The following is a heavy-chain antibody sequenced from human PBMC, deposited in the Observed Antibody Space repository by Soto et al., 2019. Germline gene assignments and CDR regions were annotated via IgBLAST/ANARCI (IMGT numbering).Heavy chain of an antibody. CDR3: IRGTLNPGLDY. V-gene: IGHV3-7*01. CDR1: GFTFSSFW. Sequence: EVQVVESGGDLVQPGGSLRLSCEASGFTFSSFWMNWVRQAPGKGLEWVANINEDGSRQTYGDSVKGRFTTSRDNAKNSVYLQMNSLRVEDTAVYYCIRGTLNPGLDYWGQGKLVTVSS. CDR2: INEDGSRQ. J-gene: IGHJ4*02.